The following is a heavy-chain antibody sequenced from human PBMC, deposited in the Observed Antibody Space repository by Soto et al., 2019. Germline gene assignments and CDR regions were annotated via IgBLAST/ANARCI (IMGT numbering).Heavy chain of an antibody. D-gene: IGHD4-17*01. V-gene: IGHV3-30-3*01. CDR3: ARVPPVTTGFDY. CDR2: ISYDGSNK. CDR1: GFTFSSYA. Sequence: PGGSLRLSCAASGFTFSSYAMHWVRQAPGKGLEWVAVISYDGSNKYYADSVKGRFTISRDNSKNTLYLQMNSLRAEDTAVYYCARVPPVTTGFDYWGQGTLVTVSS. J-gene: IGHJ4*02.